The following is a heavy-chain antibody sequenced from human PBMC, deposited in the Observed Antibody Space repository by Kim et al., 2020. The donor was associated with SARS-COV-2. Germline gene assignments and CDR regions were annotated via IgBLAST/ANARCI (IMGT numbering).Heavy chain of an antibody. D-gene: IGHD4-17*01. J-gene: IGHJ6*02. V-gene: IGHV1-69*06. CDR1: GGTFSSYA. CDR2: IIPIFGTA. CDR3: ARCPESYGDYYYYGMDV. Sequence: SVKVSCKASGGTFSSYAISWVRQAPGQGLEWMGGIIPIFGTANYAQKFQGRVTITADKSTSTAFMELSSLRSEDTAVYYCARCPESYGDYYYYGMDVWGQGTTVTVSS.